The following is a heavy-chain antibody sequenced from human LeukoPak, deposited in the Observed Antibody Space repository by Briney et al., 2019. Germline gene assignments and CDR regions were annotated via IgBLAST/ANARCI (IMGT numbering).Heavy chain of an antibody. V-gene: IGHV4-59*01. Sequence: SETLSLTCTVSGGSISSFYWSWIRRPPGKGLEWIGYIYYRGNTQYNPSLKSRVTISVDTSKNQFSLRLTSVTAADTAVYFDLWGRGTLVTVSS. J-gene: IGHJ2*01. CDR1: GGSISSFY. CDR2: IYYRGNT. CDR3: L.